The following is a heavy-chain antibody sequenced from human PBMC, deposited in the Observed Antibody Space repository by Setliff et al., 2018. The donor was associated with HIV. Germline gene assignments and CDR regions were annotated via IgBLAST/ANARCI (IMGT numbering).Heavy chain of an antibody. J-gene: IGHJ4*02. CDR1: GGSISSGGYY. V-gene: IGHV4-31*03. D-gene: IGHD2-21*01. Sequence: SETLSLTCTVSGGSISSGGYYWSWIRQHPGKGLEWIGYIYYSGSTNYNPSLKSRVTISVDTSKKHFSLKLTSVTAADTAMYYCAREDSDGYVDIWGQGTLVTVSS. CDR2: IYYSGST. CDR3: AREDSDGYVDI.